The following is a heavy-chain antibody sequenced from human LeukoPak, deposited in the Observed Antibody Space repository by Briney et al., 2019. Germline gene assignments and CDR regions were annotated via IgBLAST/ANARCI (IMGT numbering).Heavy chain of an antibody. Sequence: ASVKVSCKASGYILTDYYMHWVRQAPGQGLEWMGWINPNSGDTNYAQKFQGRVTMTRDTSISTVYMELRRLRYDDTAVYYYARGVREVVTAIFDYWGQGTLVTVSS. D-gene: IGHD2-21*02. CDR1: GYILTDYY. CDR3: ARGVREVVTAIFDY. CDR2: INPNSGDT. V-gene: IGHV1-2*02. J-gene: IGHJ4*02.